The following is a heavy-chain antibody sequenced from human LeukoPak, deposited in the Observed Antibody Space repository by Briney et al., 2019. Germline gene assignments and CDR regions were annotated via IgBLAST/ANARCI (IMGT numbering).Heavy chain of an antibody. CDR1: GGTISSYY. D-gene: IGHD3/OR15-3a*01. Sequence: SETLSLTCTVSGGTISSYYWSWIRQPPGKGLWWIGYIYYSGSTNYTPSLKSRVTISVDTSKNQFSLKLSSVTAADTAVYYCARSHSVWTSFDYWGQGTLVTVSS. CDR2: IYYSGST. CDR3: ARSHSVWTSFDY. J-gene: IGHJ4*02. V-gene: IGHV4-59*01.